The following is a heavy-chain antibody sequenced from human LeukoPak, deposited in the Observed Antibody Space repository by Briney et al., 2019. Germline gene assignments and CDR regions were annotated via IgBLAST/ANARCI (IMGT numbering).Heavy chain of an antibody. J-gene: IGHJ4*02. CDR1: GGSISGNSYY. Sequence: SETLSLTCAVSGGSISGNSYYWGWIRQPPGKGLEWIGSIYYSGSTYYNPSLKSRVTISVDTSKNQFSLKLSSVTAADTAVCYCARRLSKWLVRRYFDYWGQGTLVTVSS. CDR2: IYYSGST. V-gene: IGHV4-39*07. D-gene: IGHD6-19*01. CDR3: ARRLSKWLVRRYFDY.